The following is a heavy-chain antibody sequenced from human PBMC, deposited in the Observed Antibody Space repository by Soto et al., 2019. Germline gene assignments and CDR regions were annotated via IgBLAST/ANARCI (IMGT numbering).Heavy chain of an antibody. D-gene: IGHD1-26*01. CDR2: FDPEDGKT. CDR1: GYTLTELS. Sequence: ASVKVSCKVSGYTLTELSMHWVRQAPGKGLEWMASFDPEDGKTIYAQKFQGRVTMTEDTSTDTAYMELRSLRSDDTAVYYCAREKYWFDPWGQGTLVTVSS. J-gene: IGHJ5*02. V-gene: IGHV1-24*01. CDR3: AREKYWFDP.